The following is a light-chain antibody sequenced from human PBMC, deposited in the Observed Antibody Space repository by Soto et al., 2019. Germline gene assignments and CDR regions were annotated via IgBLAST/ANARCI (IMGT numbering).Light chain of an antibody. V-gene: IGKV3-15*01. CDR2: GAS. Sequence: EIVMTQSPATLSVSPGGRATLSCRASQTVSSNSAWYQQKPGQAPRLLIYGASTRATGIPARFSGSGSGTEFTLTISSLQSEDFAVYYCQQYNNWPQTFGQGTKVDI. CDR3: QQYNNWPQT. CDR1: QTVSSN. J-gene: IGKJ1*01.